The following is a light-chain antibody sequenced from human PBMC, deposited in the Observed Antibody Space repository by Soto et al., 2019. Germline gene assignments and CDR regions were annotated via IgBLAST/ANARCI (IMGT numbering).Light chain of an antibody. CDR2: DIS. V-gene: IGLV2-14*03. CDR3: SSYKSSSTPVV. J-gene: IGLJ2*01. CDR1: SSDVGFYNY. Sequence: QSALTQPASVSGSPGQSITISCTGTSSDVGFYNYVSWYQQNPGKAPKLMIFDISNRPSGVSDRFSGSKSGNTASLTISGLQAEDEADYYCSSYKSSSTPVVFRGGTKLTVL.